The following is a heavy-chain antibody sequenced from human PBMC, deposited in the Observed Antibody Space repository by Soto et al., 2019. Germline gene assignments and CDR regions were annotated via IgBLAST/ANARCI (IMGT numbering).Heavy chain of an antibody. CDR2: IYPGDSDT. CDR1: GYSFTSYW. D-gene: IGHD5-18*01. CDR3: ARLDKAMAYYYGMDV. V-gene: IGHV5-51*01. Sequence: GESVKISCKGSGYSFTSYWIGWVRQMPGKGLEWMGIIYPGDSDTRYSPSSQGQVTISADKSISTAYLQWSSLKASDTAMYYCARLDKAMAYYYGMDVWGQGTTVTVSS. J-gene: IGHJ6*02.